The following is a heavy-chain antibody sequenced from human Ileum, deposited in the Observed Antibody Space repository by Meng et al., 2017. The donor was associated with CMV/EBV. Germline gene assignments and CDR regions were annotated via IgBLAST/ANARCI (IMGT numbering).Heavy chain of an antibody. CDR2: IKVDNGDT. D-gene: IGHD2-21*01. Sequence: ASVKVSCKASGYSFSDYYIHWVRQAPGQGLEWMGWIKVDNGDTRYAPKFQGRVTVTRDTSIDTAYIELKSLKSDDTALYYCARDPGCDDPTCYGIGWDLWAQRTLVTVSS. V-gene: IGHV1-2*02. CDR3: ARDPGCDDPTCYGIGWDL. J-gene: IGHJ5*02. CDR1: GYSFSDYY.